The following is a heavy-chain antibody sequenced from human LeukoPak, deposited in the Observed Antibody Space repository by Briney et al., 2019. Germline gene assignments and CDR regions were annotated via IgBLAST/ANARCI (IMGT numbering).Heavy chain of an antibody. V-gene: IGHV3-21*01. Sequence: AGGSLRLSCAASGFTFGNYGLTWVRQAPGKGLEWVSYISSGGDYLYYADSVEGRFTISRDNAKNSLYLEANSLRAEDTAIYYCARERVTISALGGFDIWGQGTMVTVSS. J-gene: IGHJ3*02. CDR3: ARERVTISALGGFDI. CDR2: ISSGGDYL. D-gene: IGHD3/OR15-3a*01. CDR1: GFTFGNYG.